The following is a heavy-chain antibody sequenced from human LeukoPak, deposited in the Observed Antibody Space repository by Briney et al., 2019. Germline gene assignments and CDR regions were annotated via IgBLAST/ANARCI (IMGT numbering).Heavy chain of an antibody. V-gene: IGHV3-23*01. D-gene: IGHD3-9*01. Sequence: GGSLRPSCAASGFTFSSYAMSWVRQAPGKGLEWVSAINGSGGSTYYADSVKGRFTISRDNSKNTLYLQMNSLRAEDTAVYYCAKSVNYDILTGPFDYWGQGTLVTVSS. CDR1: GFTFSSYA. J-gene: IGHJ4*02. CDR2: INGSGGST. CDR3: AKSVNYDILTGPFDY.